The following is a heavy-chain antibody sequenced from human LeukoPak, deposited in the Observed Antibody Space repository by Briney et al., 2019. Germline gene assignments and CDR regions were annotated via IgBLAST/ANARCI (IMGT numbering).Heavy chain of an antibody. CDR1: GFTFSSYA. CDR2: ISYDGSNK. CDR3: AADASGSFDY. D-gene: IGHD3-10*01. V-gene: IGHV3-30*03. J-gene: IGHJ4*02. Sequence: GGSLRLSCTASGFTFSSYAMHWGRQAPGKGLEWVAGISYDGSNKYYADSVKGRFTISRDNSKNTLYLQMNSLRAEDTAVCYCAADASGSFDYWGQGTLVTVSS.